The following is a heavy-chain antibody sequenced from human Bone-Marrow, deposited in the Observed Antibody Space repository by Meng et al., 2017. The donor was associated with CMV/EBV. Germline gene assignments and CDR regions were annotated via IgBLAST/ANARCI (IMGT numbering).Heavy chain of an antibody. Sequence: SETLSLTCNVSGGSISSSSYFWGWIRQPPGKGLEWIGNIFNSGTTYYNPSLKSRVTISVDTSKNQFSLRLSSVTAADTAVYYCARMRDDYCDYWGQGTLVTVSS. CDR3: ARMRDDYCDY. CDR2: IFNSGTT. V-gene: IGHV4-39*07. CDR1: GGSISSSSYF. J-gene: IGHJ4*02. D-gene: IGHD5-24*01.